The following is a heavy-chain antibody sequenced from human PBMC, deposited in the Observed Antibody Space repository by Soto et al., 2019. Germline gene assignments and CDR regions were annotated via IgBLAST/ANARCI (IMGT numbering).Heavy chain of an antibody. J-gene: IGHJ4*02. V-gene: IGHV3-30-3*01. D-gene: IGHD2-2*01. CDR2: ISYDGINK. CDR3: ARGPSSLTRFDY. CDR1: SLTFSSYA. Sequence: GRSRRVSWSASSLTFSSYARRCLLPSPVKGLEWVAFISYDGINKYYADSVKGRFTISRDNSKNTLYLQMNSLRAEDTAVYYCARGPSSLTRFDYWGRGTLVTVSS.